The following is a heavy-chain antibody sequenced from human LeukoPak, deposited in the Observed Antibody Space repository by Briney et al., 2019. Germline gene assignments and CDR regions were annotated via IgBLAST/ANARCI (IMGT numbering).Heavy chain of an antibody. CDR3: AKGQSREYYYDSSQQDLDY. D-gene: IGHD3-22*01. V-gene: IGHV3-30*18. CDR2: ISYDGSNK. CDR1: GFTSSSYG. J-gene: IGHJ4*02. Sequence: GGSLRLSCAASGFTSSSYGMHWVRQAPGKGLEWVAVISYDGSNKYYADSVKGRFTISRDNSKNTLYLQMNSLRAEDTAVYYCAKGQSREYYYDSSQQDLDYWGQGTLVTVSS.